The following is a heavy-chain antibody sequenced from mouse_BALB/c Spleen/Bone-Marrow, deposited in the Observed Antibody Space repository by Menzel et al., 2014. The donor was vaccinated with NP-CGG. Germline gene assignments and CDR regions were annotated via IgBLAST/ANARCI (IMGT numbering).Heavy chain of an antibody. V-gene: IGHV1-9*01. CDR3: ARRGHGFAWFAY. J-gene: IGHJ3*01. D-gene: IGHD1-2*01. CDR1: GYTFSTYW. CDR2: IFPGSGST. Sequence: VQLQQSGTELMKPGASVKISCKATGYTFSTYWIEWVNQRPGHGLEWIGEIFPGSGSTNYNEKFKGKATFTADTSSNTAYMQLSSLTSEDSAVYYCARRGHGFAWFAYWGQGTLVTVSA.